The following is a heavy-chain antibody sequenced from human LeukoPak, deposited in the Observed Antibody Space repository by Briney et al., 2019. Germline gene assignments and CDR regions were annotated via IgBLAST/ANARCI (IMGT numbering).Heavy chain of an antibody. CDR3: AREEGIVVVVARSSAFDI. Sequence: ASVNVSCKASGYTFTGYFMHWVRQAPGQGLEWMGWINPNSGGKNYAQKFQGRVTLTRDTSISTAYMELSRLRSDDTAVYYCAREEGIVVVVARSSAFDIWGQGTMVTVPS. CDR2: INPNSGGK. D-gene: IGHD2-15*01. V-gene: IGHV1-2*02. CDR1: GYTFTGYF. J-gene: IGHJ3*02.